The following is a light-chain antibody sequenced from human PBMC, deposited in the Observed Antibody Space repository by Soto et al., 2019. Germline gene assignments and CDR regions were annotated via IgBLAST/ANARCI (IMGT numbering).Light chain of an antibody. CDR1: QSVYSY. V-gene: IGKV3-11*01. J-gene: IGKJ5*01. CDR3: QHRSSWTVS. CDR2: DAS. Sequence: EIVLTQSPATLSLSPGERATLSCRASQSVYSYLAWYQQKPGQSPRLLIYDASNRATGIPARFSGSGSGTDCTLTISSLEPEDFAVYYCQHRSSWTVSFGQGTRLEIK.